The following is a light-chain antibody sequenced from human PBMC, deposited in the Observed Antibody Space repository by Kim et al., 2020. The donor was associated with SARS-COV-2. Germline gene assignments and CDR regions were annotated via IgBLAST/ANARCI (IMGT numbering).Light chain of an antibody. CDR1: QSVYSSY. V-gene: IGKV3-20*01. CDR3: QRYGSSPLA. J-gene: IGKJ5*01. Sequence: EIVLTQSPGTLSFSPGERATLSCRASQSVYSSYLAWYQQKPGQAPRLVIYGASSRATGIPDRVSGGGSGTDFTLTISRLEPEDFSVYYCQRYGSSPLAFCQGTRLEIK. CDR2: GAS.